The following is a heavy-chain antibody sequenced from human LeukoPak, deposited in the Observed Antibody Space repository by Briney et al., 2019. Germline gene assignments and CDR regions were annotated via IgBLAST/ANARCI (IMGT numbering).Heavy chain of an antibody. Sequence: SETLSLTCTVSGGSISSYYWSWIRQPAGKGLEWIGRIYTSGSTNYNPSLKSRVTVSVDTSKNQFSLKLSSVTAADTAVYYCARMDRDFWSGYLDYWGQGTLVTVSS. D-gene: IGHD3-3*01. CDR2: IYTSGST. V-gene: IGHV4-4*07. CDR3: ARMDRDFWSGYLDY. J-gene: IGHJ4*02. CDR1: GGSISSYY.